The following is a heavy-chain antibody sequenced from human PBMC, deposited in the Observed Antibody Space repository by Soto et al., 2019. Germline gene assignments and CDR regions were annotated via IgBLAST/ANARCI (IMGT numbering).Heavy chain of an antibody. V-gene: IGHV3-48*02. Sequence: PGGSLRLSCASSGFPFSAFSMNWVRQAPGKGLEWVAYISSSGSTIYYADSVKGRFTISRDNAKSSLYLQMDSLRDEDTAVYYCAREGGRHCSPSRCYSAFEIWGQGTMVTVSS. CDR1: GFPFSAFS. CDR2: ISSSGSTI. D-gene: IGHD2-15*01. CDR3: AREGGRHCSPSRCYSAFEI. J-gene: IGHJ3*02.